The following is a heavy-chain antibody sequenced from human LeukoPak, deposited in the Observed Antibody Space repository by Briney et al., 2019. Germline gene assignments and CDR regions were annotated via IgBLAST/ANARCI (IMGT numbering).Heavy chain of an antibody. V-gene: IGHV1-3*01. CDR2: INAGNGDT. CDR1: GYTFTNYA. Sequence: ASVTVSCTASGYTFTNYAVNWLRQAPGQRLEWMGWINAGNGDTKFSQNYQARVTITRDASASTAYMELSSLTSEDTAVYFCARGLWSAHRREYYFDSWGQGTLVAVSS. J-gene: IGHJ4*02. CDR3: ARGLWSAHRREYYFDS. D-gene: IGHD3-3*01.